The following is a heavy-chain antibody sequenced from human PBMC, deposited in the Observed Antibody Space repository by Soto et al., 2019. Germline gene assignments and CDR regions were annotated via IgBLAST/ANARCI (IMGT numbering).Heavy chain of an antibody. CDR2: IDPSDSYT. V-gene: IGHV5-10-1*04. J-gene: IGHJ4*02. D-gene: IGHD6-13*01. CDR1: GYSFTSYW. CDR3: ARQVGRQLVTFDY. Sequence: GESLKISCKGSGYSFTSYWISWVRQMPGKGLEWMGRIDPSDSYTNYSPSFQGQVTISADKSISTAYLQWSSLKASDTAMYYCARQVGRQLVTFDYWGQGTLVTVSS.